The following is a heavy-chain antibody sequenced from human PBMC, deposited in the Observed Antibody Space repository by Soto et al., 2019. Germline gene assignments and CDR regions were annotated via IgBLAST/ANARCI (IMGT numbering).Heavy chain of an antibody. CDR3: ARDRRITDKSFLDI. Sequence: GGSLRLSCAASGFTFSSYSMNWVRQAPGKGLEWVSYISSSSSTIYYADSVKGRFTISRDNVKNSLYLQMNSLRAEDTAVYYCARDRRITDKSFLDIWGQGTMLTVSS. D-gene: IGHD2-15*01. CDR1: GFTFSSYS. J-gene: IGHJ3*02. V-gene: IGHV3-48*01. CDR2: ISSSSSTI.